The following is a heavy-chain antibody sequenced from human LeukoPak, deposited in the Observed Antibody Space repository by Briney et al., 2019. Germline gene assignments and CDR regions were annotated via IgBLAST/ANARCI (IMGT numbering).Heavy chain of an antibody. CDR3: TMSRLDIVVVPAAINFAY. D-gene: IGHD2-2*02. J-gene: IGHJ4*02. CDR1: GFTFSNAW. Sequence: GGSLRLSCAASGFTFSNAWMSWVRQAPGKGLEWVGRIKSKTDGGTTDYAAPVKGRFTISRDDSKNTLYLQMNSLKTEDTAVYYCTMSRLDIVVVPAAINFAYGGQGTLAPVPS. V-gene: IGHV3-15*01. CDR2: IKSKTDGGTT.